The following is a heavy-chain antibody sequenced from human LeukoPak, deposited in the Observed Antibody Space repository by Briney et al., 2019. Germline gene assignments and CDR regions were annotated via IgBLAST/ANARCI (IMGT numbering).Heavy chain of an antibody. J-gene: IGHJ4*02. CDR2: IRYDGSDK. CDR3: AKGVGYCSGGSCQQFDY. Sequence: SGGSLRLSCAASGFTLRGYGMHWVRQAPGKGLEWVAFIRYDGSDKSYADSVKGRFTISRDNSKNTLYLQMNSLRAEDTAVYYCAKGVGYCSGGSCQQFDYWGQGTLVTVSS. D-gene: IGHD2-15*01. V-gene: IGHV3-30*02. CDR1: GFTLRGYG.